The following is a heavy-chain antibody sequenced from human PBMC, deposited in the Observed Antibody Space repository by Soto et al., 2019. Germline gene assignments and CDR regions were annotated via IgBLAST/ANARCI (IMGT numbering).Heavy chain of an antibody. J-gene: IGHJ4*02. CDR3: ARVAY. CDR2: ISSGGNTK. CDR1: GFTFSRYS. Sequence: EVQLVESGGGLVKPGGSLRLSCVASGFTFSRYSINWFRQAPGKGLEWVSSISSGGNTKSYANSVKGRFTISRDNAKNSLYLEMNSLRPEDTAVYYWARVAYWGQGTLVTVSS. V-gene: IGHV3-21*06.